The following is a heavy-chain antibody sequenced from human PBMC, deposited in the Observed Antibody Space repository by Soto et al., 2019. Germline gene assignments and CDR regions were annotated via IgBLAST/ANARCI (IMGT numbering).Heavy chain of an antibody. J-gene: IGHJ4*02. V-gene: IGHV4-31*03. CDR2: IYYSGST. Sequence: SETLSLTCPVSGGSISSGGYYWSWIRQHPGKGLEWIGYIYYSGSTYYNPSLKSRVTISVDTSKNQFSLKLSSVTAADTAVYYCARSGYYDSSGFDYWGQGTLVTVSS. D-gene: IGHD3-22*01. CDR3: ARSGYYDSSGFDY. CDR1: GGSISSGGYY.